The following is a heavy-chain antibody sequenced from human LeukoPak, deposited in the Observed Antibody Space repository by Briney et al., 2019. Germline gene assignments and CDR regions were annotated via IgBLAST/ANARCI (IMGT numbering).Heavy chain of an antibody. V-gene: IGHV3-9*01. D-gene: IGHD5-18*01. CDR1: GFTFDDYA. J-gene: IGHJ4*02. Sequence: GRSLRLSCAASGFTFDDYAMHWVRQAPGKGLEWVSGISWNSGSIGYADSVKGRFTISRDNAKNSLYLQMNSLRAEDTALYYCAKDIGYSYGKGFDYWGQGTLVTVSS. CDR2: ISWNSGSI. CDR3: AKDIGYSYGKGFDY.